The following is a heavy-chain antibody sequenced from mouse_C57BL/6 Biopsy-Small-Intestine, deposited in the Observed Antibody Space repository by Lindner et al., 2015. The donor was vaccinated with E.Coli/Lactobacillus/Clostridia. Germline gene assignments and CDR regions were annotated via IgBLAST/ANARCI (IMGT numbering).Heavy chain of an antibody. CDR3: ARGDYDWFAY. D-gene: IGHD2-4*01. CDR1: GYSFTNYY. V-gene: IGHV1-66*01. Sequence: VQLQESGPELVKPGASVKISCKASGYSFTNYYIHWVKQRPGQGLEWIGWIYPGSGNTKYNKKFKGKATLTADTSSSTAYMQLSSLTSEDSAVYYCARGDYDWFAYWGQGTLVTASA. J-gene: IGHJ3*01. CDR2: IYPGSGNT.